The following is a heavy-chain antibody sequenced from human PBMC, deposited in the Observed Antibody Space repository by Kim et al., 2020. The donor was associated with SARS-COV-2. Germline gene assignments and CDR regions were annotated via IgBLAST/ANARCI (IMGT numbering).Heavy chain of an antibody. D-gene: IGHD3-3*01. CDR3: ARGDTIFGVVINAFDI. V-gene: IGHV4-31*02. Sequence: PSLKRRGTISVDTSKNQFSLKLSSVTAADTAVYYCARGDTIFGVVINAFDIWGQGTMVTVSS. J-gene: IGHJ3*02.